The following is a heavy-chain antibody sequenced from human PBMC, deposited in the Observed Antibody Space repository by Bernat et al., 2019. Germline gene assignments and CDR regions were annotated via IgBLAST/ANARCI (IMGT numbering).Heavy chain of an antibody. V-gene: IGHV3-23*01. Sequence: EVQLLESGGGLIQPGGSLRLSCTASGFTFSSHAMSWVRQAPGKGLHWVSAISASGGDSYYADTVKGRITSSRDNSKNTLYLQMSSLRAEDTAIYYCTLFNYWGQGTLVTVSS. CDR2: ISASGGDS. J-gene: IGHJ4*02. CDR3: TLFNY. CDR1: GFTFSSHA.